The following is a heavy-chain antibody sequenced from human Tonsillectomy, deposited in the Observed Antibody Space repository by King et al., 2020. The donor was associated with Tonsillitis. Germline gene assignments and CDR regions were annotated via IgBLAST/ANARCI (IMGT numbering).Heavy chain of an antibody. CDR1: GYTFTGYY. D-gene: IGHD5-12*01. CDR3: ATINGRDGGYDRS. J-gene: IGHJ5*02. V-gene: IGHV1-2*02. CDR2: INPNSGGT. Sequence: QLVQSGAEVKKPGASVKVSCKASGYTFTGYYMHWVRQAPGQGLEWMGWINPNSGGTNSAQKFQGRLTMTRDTYISTAYMVLSRLRSDDTAVYYCATINGRDGGYDRSWGQGTLVTVSS.